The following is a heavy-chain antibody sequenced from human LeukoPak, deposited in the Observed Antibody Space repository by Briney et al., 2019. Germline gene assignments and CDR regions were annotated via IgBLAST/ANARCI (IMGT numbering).Heavy chain of an antibody. D-gene: IGHD5-18*01. CDR3: ARDRGYSYGCWFDP. Sequence: RSSETLSLTCTVSGGSISSSSYYWGWIRQPPGKGLEWIGSIYYSGSTYYNPSLKSRVTISVDTSKNQFSLKLSSVTAADTAVYYCARDRGYSYGCWFDPWGQGTLVTVSS. CDR1: GGSISSSSYY. CDR2: IYYSGST. J-gene: IGHJ5*02. V-gene: IGHV4-39*07.